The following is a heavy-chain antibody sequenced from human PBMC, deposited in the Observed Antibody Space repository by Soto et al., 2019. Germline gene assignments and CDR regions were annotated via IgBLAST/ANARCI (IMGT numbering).Heavy chain of an antibody. CDR1: GFTFSSYE. V-gene: IGHV3-48*03. CDR2: ISSSGSTI. D-gene: IGHD3-3*01. J-gene: IGHJ6*02. CDR3: ARILYDFWSGSRTWGMDV. Sequence: GGPLRLSCAASGFTFSSYEMNWVRQAPGKGLEWVSYISSSGSTIYYADSVKGRFTISRDNAKNSLYLQMNSLRAEDTAVYYCARILYDFWSGSRTWGMDVWGQGTTVTVSS.